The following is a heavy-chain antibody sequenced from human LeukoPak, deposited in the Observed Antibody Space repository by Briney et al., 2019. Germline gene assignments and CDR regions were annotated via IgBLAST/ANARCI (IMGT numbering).Heavy chain of an antibody. CDR2: MNPNSGNT. J-gene: IGHJ5*02. D-gene: IGHD3-16*02. V-gene: IGHV1-8*01. Sequence: GASVKVSCKASGYTFTSYDINWVRQATGQGLEWMGWMNPNSGNTGYAQKFQGRVTMTRNTSISTAYMELSSLRSEDTAVYYCARGQVWGSYRRRWFDPWGQGTLVTVSS. CDR3: ARGQVWGSYRRRWFDP. CDR1: GYTFTSYD.